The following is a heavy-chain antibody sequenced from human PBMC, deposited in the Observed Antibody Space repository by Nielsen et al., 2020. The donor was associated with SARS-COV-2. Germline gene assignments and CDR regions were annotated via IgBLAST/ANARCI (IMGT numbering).Heavy chain of an antibody. CDR2: IIPIFGTA. V-gene: IGHV1-69*13. CDR3: ARALLDIAARLLYYYYYGMDV. J-gene: IGHJ6*02. Sequence: SVKVSCKASGGTFSSYAISWVRQAPGQGLEWMGGIIPIFGTANYAQKFQGRVTITADESTSTAYMELSSLRSEDTAVYYCARALLDIAARLLYYYYYGMDVWGQGTTVTVSS. D-gene: IGHD6-6*01. CDR1: GGTFSSYA.